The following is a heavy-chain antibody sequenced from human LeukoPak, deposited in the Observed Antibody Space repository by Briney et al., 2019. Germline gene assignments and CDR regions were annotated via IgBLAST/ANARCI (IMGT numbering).Heavy chain of an antibody. CDR3: AKDQWELLRATVSAFDI. CDR1: GFTFSSYG. V-gene: IGHV3-30*02. Sequence: GGSLRLSCAASGFTFSSYGMHWVRQAPGKGLEWVAFIRYDGSNKYYADSVKGRFTISRDNSKNTLYLQMNSLRAEDTAVYYCAKDQWELLRATVSAFDIWGQGTMVTVSS. J-gene: IGHJ3*02. CDR2: IRYDGSNK. D-gene: IGHD1-26*01.